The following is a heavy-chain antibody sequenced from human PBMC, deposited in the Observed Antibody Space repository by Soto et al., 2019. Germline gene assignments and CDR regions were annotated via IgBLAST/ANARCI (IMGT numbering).Heavy chain of an antibody. CDR1: GGTFSSYA. V-gene: IGHV1-69*13. J-gene: IGHJ3*02. CDR2: LIPIFGTA. Sequence: SVKVSCKASGGTFSSYAISWVRQAAGQGLVWLGGLIPIFGTANYAQRCQGRVTIPADECTSTAYVELSSLRFEDRAVYYCATPAPYYDSSGYFLTDAFDILGQGAKVTV. CDR3: ATPAPYYDSSGYFLTDAFDI. D-gene: IGHD3-22*01.